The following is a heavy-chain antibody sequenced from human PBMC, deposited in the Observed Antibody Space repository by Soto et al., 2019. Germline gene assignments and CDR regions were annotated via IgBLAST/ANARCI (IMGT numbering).Heavy chain of an antibody. CDR2: IDWDDDK. CDR1: GFSLSTSGMC. Sequence: SGPTLVNPTQTLTLTCTFSGFSLSTSGMCVSWIRQPPGKALEWLARIDWDDDKYYSTSLKTRLTISKDTSKNQVVLTMTNMEPVDTATYYCARHKDRYYDSSGHGPLDYYYYGMDVWGQGTTVTVSS. D-gene: IGHD3-22*01. J-gene: IGHJ6*02. CDR3: ARHKDRYYDSSGHGPLDYYYYGMDV. V-gene: IGHV2-70*11.